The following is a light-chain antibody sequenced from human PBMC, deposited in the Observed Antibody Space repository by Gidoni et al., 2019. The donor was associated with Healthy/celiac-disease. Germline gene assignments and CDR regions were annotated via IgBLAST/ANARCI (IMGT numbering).Light chain of an antibody. J-gene: IGKJ1*01. CDR2: AAS. CDR3: QQSYSTPPWT. CDR1: QSISSY. V-gene: IGKV1-39*01. Sequence: DIQMTQSPSSLSASVGDRVTITCRASQSISSYLNWYHQKPGKAPKLLIYAASSLQSGVPSRFSGSRSGTDFTLTISSLQPEDFATYYCQQSYSTPPWTFGQGTKVEIK.